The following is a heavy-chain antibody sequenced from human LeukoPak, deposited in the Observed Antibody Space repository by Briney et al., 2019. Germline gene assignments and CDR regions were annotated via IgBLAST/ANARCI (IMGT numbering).Heavy chain of an antibody. D-gene: IGHD3-10*01. CDR2: IWYDGSNK. J-gene: IGHJ3*02. V-gene: IGHV3-33*06. Sequence: SGGSLRLSCAASGFTFSSYGMHWVRQAPGKGLEWVAVIWYDGSNKYYADSVKGRFTISRDNSKNTLYLQMNSLRAEDTAVYYCAKSVLLWFGELSTLDAFDIWGQGTMVTVSS. CDR3: AKSVLLWFGELSTLDAFDI. CDR1: GFTFSSYG.